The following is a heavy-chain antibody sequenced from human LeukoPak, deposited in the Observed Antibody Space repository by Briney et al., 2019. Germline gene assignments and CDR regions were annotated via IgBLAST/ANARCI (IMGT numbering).Heavy chain of an antibody. J-gene: IGHJ4*02. CDR1: GGSISSGGYS. CDR2: IYHSGST. V-gene: IGHV4-30-2*01. CDR3: ARGVYIAAAQYAY. D-gene: IGHD6-13*01. Sequence: SQTLSLTCAVSGGSISSGGYSWSWIRQPPGKGLEWIGYIYHSGSTYYNPSLKSRVTISVDTSKNQFSLKLSSVTAADTAVYYCARGVYIAAAQYAYWGQGTLVTVSS.